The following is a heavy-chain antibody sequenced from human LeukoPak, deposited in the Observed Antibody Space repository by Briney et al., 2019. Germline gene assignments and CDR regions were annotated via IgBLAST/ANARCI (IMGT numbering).Heavy chain of an antibody. CDR3: TKPPDYYYDRSVFDF. V-gene: IGHV3-73*01. Sequence: GGSLKLSCAASGFTFSGSAMHWVRQASGKGLEWVGRIRSKANSYATAYAASVKGRFTISRDDSKNTAYLQMNSLKTEDTAVYYCTKPPDYYYDRSVFDFWGKGKMVTVSS. CDR1: GFTFSGSA. CDR2: IRSKANSYAT. D-gene: IGHD3-22*01. J-gene: IGHJ3*01.